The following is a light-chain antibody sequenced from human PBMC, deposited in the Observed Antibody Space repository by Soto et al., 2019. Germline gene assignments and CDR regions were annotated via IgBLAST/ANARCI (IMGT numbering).Light chain of an antibody. J-gene: IGLJ1*01. CDR1: SANIGSNT. CDR2: SNY. CDR3: AAWDDSLNGYV. Sequence: QSVLTEPPSASGTPWQRVTISCSGSSANIGSNTVNWYQQHPGTAPKLLIYSNYQRPAGVPDRFSGSKSGTSASLAIIGIQSEDEADYDCAAWDDSLNGYVFGTGTKVTVL. V-gene: IGLV1-44*01.